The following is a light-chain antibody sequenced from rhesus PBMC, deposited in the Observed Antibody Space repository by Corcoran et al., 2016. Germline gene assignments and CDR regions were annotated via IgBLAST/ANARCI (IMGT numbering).Light chain of an antibody. CDR3: QHYYNSRLT. J-gene: IGKJ4*01. Sequence: DIQMTQSPSSLSASVGDRVTITSRAIQGITNALACNKQKPGETPKLLIYEASCLQSGSPSRFSGSGCGTDFTLTISSLQSQDVATYYCQHYYNSRLTFGGGTKVEIK. CDR1: QGITNA. CDR2: EAS. V-gene: IGKV1-33*02.